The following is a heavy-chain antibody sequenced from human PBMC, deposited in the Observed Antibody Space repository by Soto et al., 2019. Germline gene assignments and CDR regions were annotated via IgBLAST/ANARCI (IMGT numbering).Heavy chain of an antibody. CDR2: IYYSGST. CDR3: ASGRTNWYFDL. CDR1: GGSISSYY. Sequence: QVQLQESGPGLVKPSETLSLTCTVSGGSISSYYWSWIRQPPGKGLEWIGYIYYSGSTNYNPSLKSRVSISVDTSKNQFSLRLTSVTAADTAVYYCASGRTNWYFDLWGRGTLVTVSS. J-gene: IGHJ2*01. V-gene: IGHV4-59*01.